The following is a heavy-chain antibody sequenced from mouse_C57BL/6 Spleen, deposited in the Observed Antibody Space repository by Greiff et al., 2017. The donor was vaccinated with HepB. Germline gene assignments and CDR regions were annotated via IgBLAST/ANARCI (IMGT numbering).Heavy chain of an antibody. CDR1: GFTFTDYY. V-gene: IGHV7-3*01. D-gene: IGHD1-1*01. J-gene: IGHJ2*01. CDR2: IRNKANGYTT. CDR3: ARSYYVSH. Sequence: EVKLVESGGGLVQPGGSLSLSCAASGFTFTDYYMSWVRQPPGKALEWLGFIRNKANGYTTEYSASVKVRFTISRDNSQSILYLQMNALRAEDSATYYCARSYYVSHWGQGTTLTVSS.